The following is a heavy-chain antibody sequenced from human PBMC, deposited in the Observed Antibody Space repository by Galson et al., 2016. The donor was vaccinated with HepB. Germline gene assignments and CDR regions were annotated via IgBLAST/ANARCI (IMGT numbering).Heavy chain of an antibody. Sequence: SLRLSCAASEFTFSSYAMSWVRQAPGKGLEWVSAIDSSGHSTYYTDSVTGRFTISRDNSKNTLYLQMNSLRYEDTAVYYCAKAATPVFYYHGMDVWGQGTLVTVSS. J-gene: IGHJ6*02. CDR1: EFTFSSYA. CDR2: IDSSGHST. V-gene: IGHV3-23*01. CDR3: AKAATPVFYYHGMDV.